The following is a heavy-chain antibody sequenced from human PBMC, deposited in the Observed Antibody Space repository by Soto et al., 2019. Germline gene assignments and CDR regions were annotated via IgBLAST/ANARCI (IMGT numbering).Heavy chain of an antibody. V-gene: IGHV4-31*03. D-gene: IGHD3-22*01. Sequence: SETLSLTCTVSGGSISSGGYYWSWIRQHPGKGLEWIGYIYYSGSTYYNPSLKSRVTISVDTSKNQFSLKLSSVTAADTAVYYCARDLKGSYYYDSSGYYPDAFDIWGQGTMVTVSS. CDR1: GGSISSGGYY. J-gene: IGHJ3*02. CDR2: IYYSGST. CDR3: ARDLKGSYYYDSSGYYPDAFDI.